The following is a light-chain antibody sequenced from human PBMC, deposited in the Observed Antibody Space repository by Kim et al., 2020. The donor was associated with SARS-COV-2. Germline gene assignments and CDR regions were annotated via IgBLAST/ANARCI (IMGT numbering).Light chain of an antibody. CDR2: GRN. CDR3: KSRDSSGNVV. Sequence: SSELTQDPAVSVALGHTVRITCQGDSLRSYYASWYQQKPGQAPVLVIYGRNNRPSGIPDRFSGSTSGNTASLTITGAQAEDEADYYCKSRDSSGNVVFGGGTKLTVL. J-gene: IGLJ2*01. V-gene: IGLV3-19*01. CDR1: SLRSYY.